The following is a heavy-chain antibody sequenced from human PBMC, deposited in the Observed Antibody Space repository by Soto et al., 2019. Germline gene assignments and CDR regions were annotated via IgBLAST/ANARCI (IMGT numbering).Heavy chain of an antibody. J-gene: IGHJ3*02. CDR1: GGSISSSNW. CDR2: IYHSGST. Sequence: SETLSLTCAVSGGSISSSNWWSWVRQPPGKGLEWIGEIYHSGSTNYNPSLKSRVTISVDKSKNQFSLKLSSVTAADTAVYYCATKYYGDYGAFDIWGQGTMVTVSS. V-gene: IGHV4-4*02. D-gene: IGHD4-17*01. CDR3: ATKYYGDYGAFDI.